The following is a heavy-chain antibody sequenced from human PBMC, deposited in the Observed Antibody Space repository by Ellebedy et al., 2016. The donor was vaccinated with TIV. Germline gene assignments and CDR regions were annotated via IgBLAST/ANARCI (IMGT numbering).Heavy chain of an antibody. V-gene: IGHV3-9*01. CDR2: ASWNSGAI. J-gene: IGHJ4*02. CDR3: VKAPTNSGRLDY. CDR1: GFTFEDNA. D-gene: IGHD3-10*01. Sequence: SLKISCAASGFTFEDNAMHWVRQRPGKGLEWVSGASWNSGAIGYADPVKGRFTISRDNAKKSLYLQMDSLRAEDTALYYCVKAPTNSGRLDYWGQGTLVTVSS.